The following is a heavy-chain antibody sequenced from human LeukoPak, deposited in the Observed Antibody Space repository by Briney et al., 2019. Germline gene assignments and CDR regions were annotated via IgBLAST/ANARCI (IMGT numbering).Heavy chain of an antibody. CDR2: ISQDGREK. Sequence: GGSLRLSCAATGFSVSSNFMTWVRQAPGKGLEWVAIISQDGREKLYVDSVKGRFTISRDNAKSSLYLQINSLRAEDTAVYYCVGGIGWQPDYWGQGTLVTVSS. J-gene: IGHJ4*02. V-gene: IGHV3-7*03. CDR1: GFSVSSNF. CDR3: VGGIGWQPDY. D-gene: IGHD6-19*01.